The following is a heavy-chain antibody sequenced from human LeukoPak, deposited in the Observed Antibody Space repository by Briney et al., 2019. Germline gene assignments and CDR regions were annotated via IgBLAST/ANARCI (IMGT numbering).Heavy chain of an antibody. CDR1: GGSISSYH. J-gene: IGHJ1*01. Sequence: PSETLSLTCTVSGGSISSYHWSWIRQPPGKGLEWIGYTYYSGSTNYNPSLKSRVTISVDTSKNQFSLKLSSVTAAGTAVYYCARLGNGDYEYFQHWGQGTLVTVSS. V-gene: IGHV4-59*08. CDR3: ARLGNGDYEYFQH. CDR2: TYYSGST. D-gene: IGHD4-17*01.